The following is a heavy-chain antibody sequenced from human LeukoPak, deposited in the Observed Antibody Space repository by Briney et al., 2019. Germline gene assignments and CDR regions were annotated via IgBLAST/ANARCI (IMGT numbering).Heavy chain of an antibody. CDR1: GFTFSNYD. CDR3: ARGEVGYCSGGSCSIYYYGMDV. Sequence: PGGSLRLSCAASGFTFSNYDIHCVRQAPGKGLKWVAFIRYGGSNKYYADSVKGRFTISRDNAKNSLYLQMNSLRAEDTAVYYCARGEVGYCSGGSCSIYYYGMDVWGQGTTVTVSS. CDR2: IRYGGSNK. V-gene: IGHV3-30*02. D-gene: IGHD2-15*01. J-gene: IGHJ6*02.